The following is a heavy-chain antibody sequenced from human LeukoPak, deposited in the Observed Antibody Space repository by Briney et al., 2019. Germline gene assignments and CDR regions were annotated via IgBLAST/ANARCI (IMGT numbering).Heavy chain of an antibody. V-gene: IGHV3-23*01. J-gene: IGHJ4*02. D-gene: IGHD2-15*01. CDR3: ARDSRDCTGGTCQSAGGYYFYY. CDR1: GFTFSNYA. Sequence: GGSLRLSCAASGFTFSNYAMSWVRQAPGKGLEWVSGISASGGSYYADSVKGRFTVSRDISKNTLYLQMNSLRAEDTAVYFCARDSRDCTGGTCQSAGGYYFYYWSQGTLVTVSS. CDR2: ISASGGS.